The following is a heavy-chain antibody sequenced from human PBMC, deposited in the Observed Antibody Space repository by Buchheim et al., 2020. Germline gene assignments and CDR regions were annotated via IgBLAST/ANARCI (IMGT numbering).Heavy chain of an antibody. D-gene: IGHD3-3*01. CDR1: GFTLSYHG. V-gene: IGHV3-33*01. Sequence: QVQLVESGGGVVQPGRSLRLSCAASGFTLSYHGMHWVRQAPGKGLEWVAVIWYDGNNKYYLDSVKDRFTISRDNSKNTVYLQMNSLRAEDTAVYYCARDLRRADDSYLDYWGQGTL. CDR3: ARDLRRADDSYLDY. J-gene: IGHJ4*02. CDR2: IWYDGNNK.